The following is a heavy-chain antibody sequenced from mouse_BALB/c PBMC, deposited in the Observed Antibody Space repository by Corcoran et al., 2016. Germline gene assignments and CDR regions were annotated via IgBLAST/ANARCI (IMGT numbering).Heavy chain of an antibody. Sequence: ELQLQQSGPELVKPGASVKMSCKASGYTFTSSVMHWVKQKPAQGLEWIGYINPYNDGTKYNEKFKGKATLTSDKSSSTAYMELSSLTSEDSAVYYCARLYPGITMDYWGQGTSVTVSS. D-gene: IGHD1-3*01. CDR3: ARLYPGITMDY. V-gene: IGHV1S136*01. CDR1: GYTFTSSV. CDR2: INPYNDGT. J-gene: IGHJ4*01.